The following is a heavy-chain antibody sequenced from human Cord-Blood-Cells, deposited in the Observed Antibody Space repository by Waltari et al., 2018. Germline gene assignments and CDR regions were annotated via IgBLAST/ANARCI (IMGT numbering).Heavy chain of an antibody. V-gene: IGHV4-59*01. CDR1: GGSISSYD. D-gene: IGHD1-1*01. CDR2: IYYSGST. Sequence: QVQLQESGPGLVKPSETLSLTCTAPGGSISSYDWSWIRQPPGKGLEWIGYIYYSGSTNYNPSLKSRVTISVDTSKNQFSLKLSSVTAADTAVYYCARAGTTYFDYWGQGTLVTVSS. CDR3: ARAGTTYFDY. J-gene: IGHJ4*02.